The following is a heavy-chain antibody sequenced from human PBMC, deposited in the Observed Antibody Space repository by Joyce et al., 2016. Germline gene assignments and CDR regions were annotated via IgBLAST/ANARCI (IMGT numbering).Heavy chain of an antibody. V-gene: IGHV1-45*02. J-gene: IGHJ3*01. CDR3: AGDYGGAFDV. CDR2: ITTVNGNT. CDR1: GYTFTYRY. D-gene: IGHD4-23*01. Sequence: QRQLEQSGAEVKKAGSSVKVSCKASGYTFTYRYLHWVRQAPGQALEWIGWITTVNGNTNYAQKFQDRVIITRDMTMSTAYMEMRSLRSEDTAMFYCAGDYGGAFDVWGPGTMIAVSS.